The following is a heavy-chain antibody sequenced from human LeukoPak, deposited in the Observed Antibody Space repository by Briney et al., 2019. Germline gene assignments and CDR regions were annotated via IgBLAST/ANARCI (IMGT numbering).Heavy chain of an antibody. CDR2: MAINVNT. V-gene: IGHV4-4*09. CDR3: ARHTVEGPGAHFEY. CDR1: GGSFSGYH. Sequence: SETLSLTCTVSGGSFSGYHWSWIRQSPVKGLEWIGTMAINVNTDYSPPLWSRVTISLDTTKTHLSLRLTSVTAADSAMYYCARHTVEGPGAHFEYWGQGTLVTVSS. D-gene: IGHD1-1*01. J-gene: IGHJ4*02.